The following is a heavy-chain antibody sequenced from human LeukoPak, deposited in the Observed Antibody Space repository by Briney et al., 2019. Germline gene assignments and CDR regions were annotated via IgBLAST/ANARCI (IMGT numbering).Heavy chain of an antibody. CDR1: GFTFSSYW. V-gene: IGHV3-7*03. Sequence: GGSLRLSCAASGFTFSSYWMSWVRQAPGKGLEWVANIKQDGSEKYYVDSVKGRFTTSRDNAKNSLYLQMNSLRAEDTAVYYCAKDAPSGSYFDYWGQGTLVTVSS. CDR3: AKDAPSGSYFDY. J-gene: IGHJ4*02. D-gene: IGHD1-26*01. CDR2: IKQDGSEK.